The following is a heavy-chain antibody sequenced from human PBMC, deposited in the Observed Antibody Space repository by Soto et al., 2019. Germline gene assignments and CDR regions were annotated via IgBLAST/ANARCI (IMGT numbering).Heavy chain of an antibody. J-gene: IGHJ4*02. CDR3: ARDQPGYSYGYGLGY. CDR1: GFTFSSYS. Sequence: EVQLVESGGGLAKPGGSLRLSCAASGFTFSSYSMNWVRQAPGKGLEWVSSISSSSSYIYYADSVKGRFTISRDNAKNSLYRQMNSLRAEDTAVYYCARDQPGYSYGYGLGYWGQGTLVTVSS. V-gene: IGHV3-21*01. CDR2: ISSSSSYI. D-gene: IGHD5-18*01.